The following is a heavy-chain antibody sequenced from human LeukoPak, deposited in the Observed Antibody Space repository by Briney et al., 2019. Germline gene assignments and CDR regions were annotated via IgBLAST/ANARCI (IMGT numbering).Heavy chain of an antibody. CDR2: INHSGTT. V-gene: IGHV4-34*01. Sequence: SETLSLTWVVDGGSLTDVWWSWIRQPPGKGLEWIGEINHSGTTYYHPSLKSRVTISVDTSKNQFSLKLDSVTAADTAIYYCVGPGATTRFDYWGQGSLVTVSS. D-gene: IGHD1-26*01. CDR1: GGSLTDVW. J-gene: IGHJ4*02. CDR3: VGPGATTRFDY.